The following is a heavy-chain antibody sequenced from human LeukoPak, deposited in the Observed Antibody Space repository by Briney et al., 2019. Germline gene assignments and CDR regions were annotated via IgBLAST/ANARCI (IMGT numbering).Heavy chain of an antibody. V-gene: IGHV4-59*12. CDR2: IHYSGST. CDR1: GGSISGYY. Sequence: SETLSLTCTVSGGSISGYYWTWIRQPPGRGLEWIGYIHYSGSTNYNPSLKSRVTISVDTSKNQFSLKLSSVTAADTAVYYCARGRLRWPFDYWGQGTLVTVSS. J-gene: IGHJ4*02. CDR3: ARGRLRWPFDY. D-gene: IGHD4-23*01.